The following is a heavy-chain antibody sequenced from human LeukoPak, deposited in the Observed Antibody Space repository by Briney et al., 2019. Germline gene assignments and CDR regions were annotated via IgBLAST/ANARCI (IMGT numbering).Heavy chain of an antibody. J-gene: IGHJ5*02. CDR1: GCTFSSYA. CDR3: ARDNYAGANWFDP. Sequence: SVKVSCKASGCTFSSYAISWVRQAPGQGLEWMGGIIPIFGTANYAQKFQGRVTITTDESTSTAYMELSSLRSEDTAVYYCARDNYAGANWFDPWGQGTLVTVSS. CDR2: IIPIFGTA. D-gene: IGHD1-7*01. V-gene: IGHV1-69*05.